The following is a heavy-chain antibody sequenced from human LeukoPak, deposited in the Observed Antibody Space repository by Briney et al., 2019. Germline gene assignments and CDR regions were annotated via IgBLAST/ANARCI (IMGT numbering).Heavy chain of an antibody. CDR3: AGGSYSGY. J-gene: IGHJ4*02. Sequence: GGSLRLSCEASGFTFSNYAMSWVRQAPGKGLEWVSAIRGSGDSTYYADSVRGRFTISRDNSKNTLYLQMNSLRAEDAAVYYCAGGSYSGYWGLGTLVTVSS. V-gene: IGHV3-23*01. CDR1: GFTFSNYA. D-gene: IGHD3-16*01. CDR2: IRGSGDST.